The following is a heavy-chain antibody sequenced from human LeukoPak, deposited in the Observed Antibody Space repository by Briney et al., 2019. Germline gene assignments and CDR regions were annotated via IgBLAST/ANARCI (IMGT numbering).Heavy chain of an antibody. D-gene: IGHD4-11*01. CDR3: ARPSTDYLAYYYGMDV. J-gene: IGHJ6*02. CDR1: GGSFSGYY. CDR2: IYSGGST. V-gene: IGHV3-66*04. Sequence: ETLSLTCAVYGGSFSGYYWSWIRQPPGKGLEWVSVIYSGGSTYYADSVKGRFTISRDNSKNTLYLQMNSLRAEDTAVYYCARPSTDYLAYYYGMDVWGQGTTVTVSS.